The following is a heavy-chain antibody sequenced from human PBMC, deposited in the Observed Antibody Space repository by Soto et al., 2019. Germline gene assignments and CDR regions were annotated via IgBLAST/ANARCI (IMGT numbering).Heavy chain of an antibody. Sequence: QLQLQESGPGLVKPSETLSLTCTVSGGSISSSLYYWGWIRQPPGKGLEWIGSIYYSGSTYYNPSLKSRVTISVDTSKNQFSLKLTSVTAADTAVYYCATWYSSSGRNWFDPWGQGTLVAVSS. CDR1: GGSISSSLYY. V-gene: IGHV4-39*01. CDR2: IYYSGST. J-gene: IGHJ5*02. CDR3: ATWYSSSGRNWFDP. D-gene: IGHD6-6*01.